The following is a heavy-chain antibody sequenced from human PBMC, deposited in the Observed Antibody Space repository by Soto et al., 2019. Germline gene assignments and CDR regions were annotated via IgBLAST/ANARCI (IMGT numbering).Heavy chain of an antibody. CDR3: ARGHWGHYYDSSGRFDY. J-gene: IGHJ4*02. Sequence: SETLSLTCAVYGGSFSGYYWSWIRQPPGKGLEWIGEINHSGSTNYNPSLKSRVTISVDTSKNQFSLKLSSVTAADTAVYYCARGHWGHYYDSSGRFDYWGQGTLVTVSS. CDR1: GGSFSGYY. CDR2: INHSGST. D-gene: IGHD3-22*01. V-gene: IGHV4-34*01.